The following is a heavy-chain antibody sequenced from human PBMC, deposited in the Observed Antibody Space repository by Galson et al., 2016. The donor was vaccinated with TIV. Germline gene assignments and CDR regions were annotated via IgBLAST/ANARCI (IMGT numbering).Heavy chain of an antibody. CDR1: GYTFTSYD. V-gene: IGHV1-8*02. J-gene: IGHJ4*02. Sequence: SGYTFTSYDINWVRQATGQGLEWMGWMNPNSGNTGYAQKFRGRVTMTSNTSVRTAYMESSSLRSEDTAVYCCARSGDYGDYWGQGTMVTVSS. CDR2: MNPNSGNT. CDR3: ARSGDYGDY. D-gene: IGHD4-17*01.